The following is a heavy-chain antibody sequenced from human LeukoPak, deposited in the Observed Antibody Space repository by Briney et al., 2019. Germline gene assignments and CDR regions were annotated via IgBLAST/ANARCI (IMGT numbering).Heavy chain of an antibody. CDR3: AREGALPTLFDY. D-gene: IGHD1-26*01. CDR1: GGSISSYY. J-gene: IGHJ4*02. V-gene: IGHV4-59*01. CDR2: IYYSGST. Sequence: SETLSLTCTVSGGSISSYYWSWIWQPPGKGLEWIGYIYYSGSTNYNPSLKSRVTISVDTSKNQFSLKLSSVTAADTAVYYRAREGALPTLFDYWGQGTLVTVSS.